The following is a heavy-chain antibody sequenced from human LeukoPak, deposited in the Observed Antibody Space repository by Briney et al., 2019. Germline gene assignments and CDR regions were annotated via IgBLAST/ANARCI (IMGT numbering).Heavy chain of an antibody. CDR2: INHSGST. Sequence: PSETLSLTCAVYGGSFSGYYWSWIRQPPGKGLEWIGEINHSGSTNYNPSLKSRVTISVDTSKNQFSLKLSSVTAADTAVYYCARVFYSGVDYWGQGTLVTVSP. CDR3: ARVFYSGVDY. D-gene: IGHD1-26*01. J-gene: IGHJ4*02. CDR1: GGSFSGYY. V-gene: IGHV4-34*01.